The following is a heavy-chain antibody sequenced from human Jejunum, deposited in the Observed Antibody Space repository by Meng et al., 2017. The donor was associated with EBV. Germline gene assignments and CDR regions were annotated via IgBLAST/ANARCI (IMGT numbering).Heavy chain of an antibody. CDR1: GYTFTSYD. CDR3: ARGVAAGFDY. Sequence: QVQLVQSGAGVMKPGASGKVSCKASGYTFTSYDINWVRQATGQGPEWMGWMSPNSGNTGYAQKFQGRVTMTRDTSISTAYMELSSLRSEDTAVYHCARGVAAGFDYWGQGTLVTVSS. D-gene: IGHD6-13*01. CDR2: MSPNSGNT. J-gene: IGHJ4*02. V-gene: IGHV1-8*02.